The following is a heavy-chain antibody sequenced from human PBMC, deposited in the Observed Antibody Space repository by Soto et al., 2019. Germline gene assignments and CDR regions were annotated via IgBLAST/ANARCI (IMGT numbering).Heavy chain of an antibody. CDR3: ARDGGVAATLANYFDY. J-gene: IGHJ4*02. CDR2: ISYDGSNK. Sequence: PVGSLRLSCAASGFTFSSYGMHWVRQAPGKGLEWVAVISYDGSNKYYADSVKGRFTISRDNSKNTLYLQMNSLRAEDTAVYYCARDGGVAATLANYFDYWGQGTLVTVSS. D-gene: IGHD2-15*01. CDR1: GFTFSSYG. V-gene: IGHV3-30*03.